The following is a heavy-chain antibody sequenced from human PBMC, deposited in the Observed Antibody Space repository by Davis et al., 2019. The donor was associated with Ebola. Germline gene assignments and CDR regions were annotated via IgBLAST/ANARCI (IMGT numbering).Heavy chain of an antibody. CDR3: ARDEDVPYFFYV. J-gene: IGHJ4*02. V-gene: IGHV3-23*01. Sequence: PGGSLRLSWAASGLSWSGYAMSGVGQAPGKGLEWLSRISGRGDATDYADSVKGRSTISRDNSKDTVFLHMSGLRPEDTAMYYCARDEDVPYFFYVWGQGALVIVSS. CDR1: GLSWSGYA. D-gene: IGHD2-15*01. CDR2: ISGRGDAT.